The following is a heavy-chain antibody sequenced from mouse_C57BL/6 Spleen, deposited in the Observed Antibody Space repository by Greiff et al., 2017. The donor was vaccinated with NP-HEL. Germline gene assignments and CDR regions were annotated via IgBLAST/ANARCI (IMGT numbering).Heavy chain of an antibody. CDR1: GYTFTSYT. V-gene: IGHV1-4*01. J-gene: IGHJ2*01. CDR2: INPSSGYT. Sequence: QVQLQQSGAELARPGASVKMSCKASGYTFTSYTMHWVKQRPGQGLEWIGYINPSSGYTKYNQKFKDKATLTADKSSSTAYMQLSSLTSEDSAVYYCARKGLNYDYDEDFDYWGQGTTLTVSS. D-gene: IGHD2-4*01. CDR3: ARKGLNYDYDEDFDY.